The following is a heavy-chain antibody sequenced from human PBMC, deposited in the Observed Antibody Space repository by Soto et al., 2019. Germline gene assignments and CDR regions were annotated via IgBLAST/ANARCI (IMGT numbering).Heavy chain of an antibody. CDR1: GFTFSSYA. D-gene: IGHD2-15*01. V-gene: IGHV3-23*01. CDR2: ISGSGGST. CDR3: ARGRNDWSGGSCLYYYMDV. J-gene: IGHJ6*03. Sequence: PGESLKISCAASGFTFSSYAMSRVRQAPGKGLEWVSAISGSGGSTYYADSVKGRFTISRDNSKNTLYLQMNSLRAEDTAVYYCARGRNDWSGGSCLYYYMDVWGKGSTVTVAS.